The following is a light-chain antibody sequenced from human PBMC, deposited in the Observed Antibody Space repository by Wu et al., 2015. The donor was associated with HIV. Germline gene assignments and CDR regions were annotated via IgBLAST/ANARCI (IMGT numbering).Light chain of an antibody. CDR3: QQYETYPLT. Sequence: ASVGDKVTITCRASQTLLPGWPGIPDRNQEKTPNLLIYEASNLETGVPSRFNGSGSGTEFTLTIISLQSDDSATYYCQQYETYPLTFGPGTKVQIK. CDR1: QTLLPG. V-gene: IGKV1-5*03. CDR2: EAS. J-gene: IGKJ3*01.